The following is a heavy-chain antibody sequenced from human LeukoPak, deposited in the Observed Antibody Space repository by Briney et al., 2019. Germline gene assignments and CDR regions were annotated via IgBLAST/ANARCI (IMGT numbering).Heavy chain of an antibody. CDR2: IYWDDDK. D-gene: IGHD3-9*01. Sequence: SGPTLVKPTQTLTLTCTFSGFSLTASGVGVGWIRQPPGKALEWLALIYWDDDKRYSPSLKSRLTITKDTSKNQVVLTMTDMDPVDTATYYCAHHGLTYYFDYWGQGTLVTVSS. CDR1: GFSLTASGVG. J-gene: IGHJ4*02. V-gene: IGHV2-5*02. CDR3: AHHGLTYYFDY.